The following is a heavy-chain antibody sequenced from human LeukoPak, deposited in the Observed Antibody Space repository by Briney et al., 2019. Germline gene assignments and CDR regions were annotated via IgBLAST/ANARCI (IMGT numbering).Heavy chain of an antibody. CDR1: GCNFGDYA. Sequence: GGSLRLSCTASGCNFGDYAMSWFRQAPEKGLEGVGFITNKAFGGTAEYAASVKGRFTISRDDSRSIAYLQMDNLRTEDTGVYYCTRDEYGGGSNFFDYWGQGTLVTVST. V-gene: IGHV3-49*03. CDR2: ITNKAFGGTA. CDR3: TRDEYGGGSNFFDY. J-gene: IGHJ4*02. D-gene: IGHD4-23*01.